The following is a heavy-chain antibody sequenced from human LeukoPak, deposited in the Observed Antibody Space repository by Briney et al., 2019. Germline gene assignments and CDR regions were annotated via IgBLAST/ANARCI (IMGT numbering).Heavy chain of an antibody. D-gene: IGHD3-22*01. CDR2: INSDGINT. V-gene: IGHV3-74*01. CDR1: GFTFSNYW. CDR3: ARDPYYYDSSTYLYYFDY. J-gene: IGHJ4*02. Sequence: PGGSLRLSCAASGFTFSNYWMHWVRQAPGKGLVWVSRINSDGINTSYADSVKGRFTISRDNAKNTLNLQMNSLRAEDTAVYYCARDPYYYDSSTYLYYFDYWGQGTLVSVSS.